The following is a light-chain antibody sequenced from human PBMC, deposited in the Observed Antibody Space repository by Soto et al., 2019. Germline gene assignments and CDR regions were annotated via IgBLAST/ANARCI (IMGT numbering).Light chain of an antibody. CDR2: AAS. Sequence: DIQMTQSPSSLSASVGDRVTITCRASQGITNYLAWYQQQPGKGPKLLMYAASTLQSGGPTRFSGSGSGTDFTLTISSRQPEDVATYYCQRYNSVPPVTFGPGTKVNL. V-gene: IGKV1-27*01. CDR1: QGITNY. CDR3: QRYNSVPPVT. J-gene: IGKJ3*01.